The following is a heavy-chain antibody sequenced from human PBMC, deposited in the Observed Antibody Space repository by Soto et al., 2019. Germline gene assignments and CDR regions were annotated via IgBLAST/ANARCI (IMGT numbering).Heavy chain of an antibody. D-gene: IGHD1-7*01. CDR1: GGSFRGYY. Sequence: SETLSLTCAVYGGSFRGYYWSWIRQPPGQGLEWIGEITHSGRTNDNPSLRSRVTVSADRSKNQFSLRLTSVTAAETAMYYCARVFSNFLKYFDSWGQGILVTVSS. CDR2: ITHSGRT. V-gene: IGHV4-34*01. CDR3: ARVFSNFLKYFDS. J-gene: IGHJ4*02.